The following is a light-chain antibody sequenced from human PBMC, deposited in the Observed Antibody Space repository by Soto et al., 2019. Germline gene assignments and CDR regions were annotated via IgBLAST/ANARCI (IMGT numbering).Light chain of an antibody. Sequence: QSAPTQPRSVSGSPGQTVTISCTGNSRDVGFSNYISWYQQHPGEAPKLVIYDVAQRPSGVPDRLSGSRSGKTASLTISGLQPDDEGDYYCCSYVGCDTLIFGSGTKLTVL. CDR2: DVA. J-gene: IGLJ1*01. CDR1: SRDVGFSNY. V-gene: IGLV2-11*01. CDR3: CSYVGCDTLI.